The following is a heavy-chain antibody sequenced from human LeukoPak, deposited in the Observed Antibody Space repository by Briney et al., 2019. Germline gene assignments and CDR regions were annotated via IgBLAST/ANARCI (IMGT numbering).Heavy chain of an antibody. CDR1: GGSFSGYY. V-gene: IGHV4-34*01. D-gene: IGHD2-2*02. Sequence: PSETLSLTCAVYGGSFSGYYWSWIRQPPRKGLEWIGEINHSGSTNYNPSLQSRVTISVDTSKNQFSLKLSSVTAADTAVYYCARGGQDIVVVPAAIPPRFDYWGQGTLVTVSS. CDR3: ARGGQDIVVVPAAIPPRFDY. J-gene: IGHJ4*02. CDR2: INHSGST.